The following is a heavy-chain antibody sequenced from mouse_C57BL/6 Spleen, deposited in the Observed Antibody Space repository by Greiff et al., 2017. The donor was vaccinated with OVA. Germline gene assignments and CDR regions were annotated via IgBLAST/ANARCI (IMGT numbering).Heavy chain of an antibody. CDR1: GYTFTSYW. J-gene: IGHJ2*01. CDR2: INPSNGGT. Sequence: QVQLQQPGTELVKPGASVKLSCKASGYTFTSYWMHWVKQRPGQGLEWIGNINPSNGGTNYNEKFKSKATLTVDKSSSTAYMQLSSLTSEDAAVYYCARESYGSSYNYFDYWGQGTTLTVSS. V-gene: IGHV1-53*01. D-gene: IGHD1-1*01. CDR3: ARESYGSSYNYFDY.